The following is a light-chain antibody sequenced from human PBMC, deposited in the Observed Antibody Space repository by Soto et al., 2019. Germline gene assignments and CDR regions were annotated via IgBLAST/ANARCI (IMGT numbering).Light chain of an antibody. J-gene: IGLJ1*01. CDR3: AAWDDSLNAYV. CDR2: TDN. CDR1: SSNIGINT. V-gene: IGLV1-44*01. Sequence: QSVLTQPPSASGTPGQRVTISCSGSSSNIGINTVNWYQQVPGTAPKLLIYTDNQRPSGVPDRFSGSKSGTSASLAISGLQSEDEADYYCAAWDDSLNAYVFGTGTKVTVL.